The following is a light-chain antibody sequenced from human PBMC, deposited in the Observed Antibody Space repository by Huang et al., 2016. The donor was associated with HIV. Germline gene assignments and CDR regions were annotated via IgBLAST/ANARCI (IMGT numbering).Light chain of an antibody. Sequence: EIVMTQSPATLSVSPGERATLSCRASKSVSSNLAWYQQKPGQAPRLLIYGASTRATGIPARFSGSGSGTEFTLTISSLQSENFAVYYCQQYNNWPPLLTFGGGTKVEIK. CDR2: GAS. CDR1: KSVSSN. J-gene: IGKJ4*01. CDR3: QQYNNWPPLLT. V-gene: IGKV3-15*01.